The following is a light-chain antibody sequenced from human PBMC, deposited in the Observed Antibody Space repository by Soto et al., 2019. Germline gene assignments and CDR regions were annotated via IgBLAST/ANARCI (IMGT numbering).Light chain of an antibody. Sequence: ETVMTQSPATLSVSPGERATLSCRASQSVSGNLAWYQQKPGQAPRLLIYGASTRATGIPARFSGSGSATEFTLTISSLQSEDFAVYYCQQYNNWPLAFGGGTKVEIK. J-gene: IGKJ4*01. V-gene: IGKV3-15*01. CDR2: GAS. CDR3: QQYNNWPLA. CDR1: QSVSGN.